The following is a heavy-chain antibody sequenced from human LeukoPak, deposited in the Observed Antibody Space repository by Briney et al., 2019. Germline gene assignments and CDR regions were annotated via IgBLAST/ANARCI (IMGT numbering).Heavy chain of an antibody. CDR3: AREGNTLGSYGSGSHYNFDF. V-gene: IGHV3-48*03. D-gene: IGHD3-10*01. Sequence: GESLGHSCAASGFTFSTFEMHWVRQAPGKGLEWLSYITSSGTSIDYADSVKGRFTISRDNARNTLHLYMDSLGAEDTAVYYCAREGNTLGSYGSGSHYNFDFWGQGTLVTVSS. CDR1: GFTFSTFE. J-gene: IGHJ4*02. CDR2: ITSSGTSI.